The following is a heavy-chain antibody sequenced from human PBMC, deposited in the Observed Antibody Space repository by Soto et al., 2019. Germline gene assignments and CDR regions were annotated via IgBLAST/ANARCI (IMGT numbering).Heavy chain of an antibody. J-gene: IGHJ4*02. CDR1: GFTFDDYT. CDR3: AKESPIAAFDY. Sequence: GGSLRLSCAASGFTFDDYTMHWVRQAPGKGLEWVSLISWDGGNTYYADSVKGRFTISRDNSKNSLYLQMNSLRTEDTALYYCAKESPIAAFDYWGQGTLVTVSS. CDR2: ISWDGGNT. V-gene: IGHV3-43*01. D-gene: IGHD6-13*01.